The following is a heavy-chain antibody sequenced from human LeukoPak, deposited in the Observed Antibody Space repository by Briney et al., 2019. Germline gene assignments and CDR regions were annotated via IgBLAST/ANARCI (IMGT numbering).Heavy chain of an antibody. CDR1: GGSFSNYY. Sequence: ASETLSLTCAVYGGSFSNYYWSWIRQPPGKGLEWIGEINDSGRTNYNPSLMSRVTISVDTSKNQFSLKLSSVTAADTAVYYCARRWNYEMYYYIDVWGKGATVSVSS. D-gene: IGHD1-7*01. CDR2: INDSGRT. V-gene: IGHV4-34*01. J-gene: IGHJ6*03. CDR3: ARRWNYEMYYYIDV.